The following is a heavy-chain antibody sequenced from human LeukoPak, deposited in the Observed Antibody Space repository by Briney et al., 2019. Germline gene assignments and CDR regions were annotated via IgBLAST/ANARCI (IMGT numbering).Heavy chain of an antibody. CDR3: ARPYCTNGVCSSTPLGAFDI. J-gene: IGHJ3*02. CDR2: ISSSSSYI. D-gene: IGHD2-8*01. Sequence: GGPLRLSCAASGFTLSSYSMNWVRQAPGKGLEWVSSISSSSSYIYYADSVKGRFTISRDNAKNSLYLQMNSLRAEDTAVYYCARPYCTNGVCSSTPLGAFDIWGQGTMVTVSS. V-gene: IGHV3-21*01. CDR1: GFTLSSYS.